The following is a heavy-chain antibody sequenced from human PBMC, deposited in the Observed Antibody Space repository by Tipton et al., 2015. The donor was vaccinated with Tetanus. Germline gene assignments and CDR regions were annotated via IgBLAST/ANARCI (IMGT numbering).Heavy chain of an antibody. CDR2: ISWNSGSI. CDR3: AKGIGYYGMDV. D-gene: IGHD2/OR15-2a*01. J-gene: IGHJ6*02. CDR1: GFSFSTYA. V-gene: IGHV3-9*01. Sequence: SLRLSCAASGFSFSTYAMHWVRQAPGKGLEWVSGISWNSGSIGYADSVKGRFTISRDNAKNSLYLQMNSLRAEDTALYYCAKGIGYYGMDVWGQGTTVTVSS.